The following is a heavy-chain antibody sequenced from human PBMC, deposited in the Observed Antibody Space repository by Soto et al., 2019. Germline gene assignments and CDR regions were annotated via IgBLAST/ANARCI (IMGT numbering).Heavy chain of an antibody. CDR1: GYSFTSYW. CDR3: ARLKGYCSSTSCLNWFDP. Sequence: GESLKVSCKGSGYSFTSYWISWVRQMPGKGLEWMGRIDPSDSYTNYSPSFQGHVTISADKSISTAYLQWSSLKASDTAMYYCARLKGYCSSTSCLNWFDPWGQGTLVTVSS. J-gene: IGHJ5*02. V-gene: IGHV5-10-1*01. D-gene: IGHD2-2*01. CDR2: IDPSDSYT.